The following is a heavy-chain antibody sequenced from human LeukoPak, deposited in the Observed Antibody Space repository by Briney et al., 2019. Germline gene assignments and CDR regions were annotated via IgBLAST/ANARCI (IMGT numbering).Heavy chain of an antibody. CDR3: ARGAIRLTNWFDP. V-gene: IGHV4-39*07. Sequence: PSETLSLTCTVSGGSISSSSYYWGWIRQPPGKGLEWIGSIYYSGSTYYNPSLKSRVTISVDASKNQFSLKLSSVTAADTAVYYCARGAIRLTNWFDPWGQGTLVTVSS. CDR2: IYYSGST. D-gene: IGHD4-17*01. J-gene: IGHJ5*02. CDR1: GGSISSSSYY.